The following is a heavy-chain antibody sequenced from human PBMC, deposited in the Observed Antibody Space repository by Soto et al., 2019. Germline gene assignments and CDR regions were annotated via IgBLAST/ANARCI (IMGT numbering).Heavy chain of an antibody. Sequence: GGSLRLSCAASGFTFSCHYMDWVRQAPGKGLEWVGRIRNKANSYTTEYAASVKGRFTISRDDSKNSLYLQMNSLKTEDTAVYYCARGXYCSSTSCHSDYYGMDVWGQGTTVTVSS. CDR3: ARGXYCSSTSCHSDYYGMDV. D-gene: IGHD2-2*01. J-gene: IGHJ6*02. CDR1: GFTFSCHY. CDR2: IRNKANSYTT. V-gene: IGHV3-72*01.